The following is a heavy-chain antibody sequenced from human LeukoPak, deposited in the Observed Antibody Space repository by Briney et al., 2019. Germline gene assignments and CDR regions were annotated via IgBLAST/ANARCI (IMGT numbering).Heavy chain of an antibody. CDR1: GFTFSSYG. D-gene: IGHD1-26*01. CDR2: IRYDGSNK. V-gene: IGHV3-30*02. J-gene: IGHJ3*02. CDR3: ARSIVGATTERLGAFDI. Sequence: PGGSLRLSCAASGFTFSSYGMHWVRQAPGKGLEWVAFIRYDGSNKYYADSVKGRFTISRDNSKNTLYLQMNSLRAEDTAVYYCARSIVGATTERLGAFDIWGQGTMVTVSS.